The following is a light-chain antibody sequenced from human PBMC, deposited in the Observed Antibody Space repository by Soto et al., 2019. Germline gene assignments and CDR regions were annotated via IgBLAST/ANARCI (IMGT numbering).Light chain of an antibody. J-gene: IGKJ1*01. CDR3: QQSYSTLWT. V-gene: IGKV1-39*01. Sequence: DIQMTQSPSSLSVSVGDRVTITCRASKSISNYLNWYQQKPGKAPKVLIYAASSLQSGVPSRFSGSGSGTEFTLTISSLQPEDSASYYCQQSYSTLWTFGQGTKVEIK. CDR1: KSISNY. CDR2: AAS.